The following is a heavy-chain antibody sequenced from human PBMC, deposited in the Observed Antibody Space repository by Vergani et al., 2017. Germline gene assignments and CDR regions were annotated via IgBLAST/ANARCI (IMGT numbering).Heavy chain of an antibody. J-gene: IGHJ4*02. CDR2: ISWNSGSI. CDR3: AKVSGYCSGGSCYSDFDY. Sequence: EVQLVESGGGLVQPGRSLRLSCAASGFTFDDYAMHWVRQAPGKGLEWVSGISWNSGSIGYADSVKGRFTISRDNANNSLYLQMNSLRAEDTALYYCAKVSGYCSGGSCYSDFDYWGQGTLVTVSS. V-gene: IGHV3-9*01. D-gene: IGHD2-15*01. CDR1: GFTFDDYA.